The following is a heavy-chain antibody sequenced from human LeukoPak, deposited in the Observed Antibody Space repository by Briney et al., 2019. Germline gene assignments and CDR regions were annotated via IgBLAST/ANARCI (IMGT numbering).Heavy chain of an antibody. J-gene: IGHJ2*01. CDR3: ATSPPGSYSSSWYLDL. CDR1: GASISNYF. Sequence: SETLSLTCTVSGASISNYFWTWIRQPAGKGLEWIGRIYTSGSTNYNPSLKSRVTMSVDTSKSQFPLNLSSVTAADTAVYYCATSPPGSYSSSWYLDLWGRGTLVTVSS. CDR2: IYTSGST. D-gene: IGHD6-13*01. V-gene: IGHV4-4*07.